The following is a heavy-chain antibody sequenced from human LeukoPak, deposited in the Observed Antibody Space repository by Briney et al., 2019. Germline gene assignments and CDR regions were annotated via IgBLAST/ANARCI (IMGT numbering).Heavy chain of an antibody. CDR1: GGSISSSSYY. CDR3: ARDADYYDSSAYWDY. V-gene: IGHV3-7*01. CDR2: IKQDGSEK. J-gene: IGHJ4*02. Sequence: PSETLSLTCTVSGGSISSSSYYWGWIRQAPGKGLEWVANIKQDGSEKYYVDSVKGRFTISRDNAKNSLYLQMNSLRAEDTAVYYCARDADYYDSSAYWDYWGQGTLVTVSS. D-gene: IGHD3-22*01.